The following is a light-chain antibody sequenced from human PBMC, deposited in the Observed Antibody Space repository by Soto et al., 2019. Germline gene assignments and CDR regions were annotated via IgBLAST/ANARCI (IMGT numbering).Light chain of an antibody. J-gene: IGLJ2*01. Sequence: QTLLTKPASLSGSPGQSITISCTGTDSDIGGYNYVSWYQQHAGKAPQLMIYEVSNRPPGISDRFSGSKSAYTASLTISRLQAADEGDYYCASYSDTARVVFGGGTKVTVL. CDR3: ASYSDTARVV. CDR2: EVS. V-gene: IGLV2-14*01. CDR1: DSDIGGYNY.